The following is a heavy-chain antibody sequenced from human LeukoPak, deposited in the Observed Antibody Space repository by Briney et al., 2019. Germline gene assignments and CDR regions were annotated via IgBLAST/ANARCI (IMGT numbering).Heavy chain of an antibody. J-gene: IGHJ4*02. V-gene: IGHV4-59*01. Sequence: SETLSLTCTVSGGSISSYYRSWIRQPPGKGLEWIGYIYYSGSTNYNPSLKSRVTISVDTSKNQFSLKLSSVTAADTAVYYCSRGGSGYELDYWGQGTLVTVSS. CDR2: IYYSGST. D-gene: IGHD5-12*01. CDR3: SRGGSGYELDY. CDR1: GGSISSYY.